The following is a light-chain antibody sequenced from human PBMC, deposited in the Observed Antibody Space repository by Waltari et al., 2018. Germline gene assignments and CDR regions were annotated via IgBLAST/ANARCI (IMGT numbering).Light chain of an antibody. CDR1: QSLLHVNGYDY. Sequence: QSLLHVNGYDYLDWFVQKPGQAPQLLIYLLSNLASGVPCRFSGSGSGTNFILTISRVEAEDVGVYYCMQALQAPYTFGQGTRLEIK. V-gene: IGKV2-28*01. CDR2: LLS. CDR3: MQALQAPYT. J-gene: IGKJ2*01.